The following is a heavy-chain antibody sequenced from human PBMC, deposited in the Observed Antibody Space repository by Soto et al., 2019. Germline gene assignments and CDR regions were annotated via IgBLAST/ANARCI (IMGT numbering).Heavy chain of an antibody. CDR3: AELRGYSYGYFDY. CDR1: GFTFSSYA. J-gene: IGHJ4*02. V-gene: IGHV3-23*01. Sequence: GGSLRLSCAASGFTFSSYAMSWVRQAPGKGLEWVSAISGSGGSTYYADSVKGRFTISRDNSKNTLYLQMNSLRPEDTAVYYCAELRGYSYGYFDYWGQGTLVTVSS. CDR2: ISGSGGST. D-gene: IGHD5-18*01.